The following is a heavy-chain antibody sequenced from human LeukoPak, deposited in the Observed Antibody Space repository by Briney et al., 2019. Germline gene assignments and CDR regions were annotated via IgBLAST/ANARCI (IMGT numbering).Heavy chain of an antibody. CDR1: GFTFSSYS. D-gene: IGHD3-10*01. Sequence: GGSLRLSCAASGFTFSSYSMNWVRQAPGKGLEWVSSIDTSASYIYYGDSVKGRFTISRDNAKNSLFLQMNGLRAEDTAVYYCARGRSITLLRGVAMSDGFDIWGQGAMVTVSS. J-gene: IGHJ3*02. CDR3: ARGRSITLLRGVAMSDGFDI. CDR2: IDTSASYI. V-gene: IGHV3-21*01.